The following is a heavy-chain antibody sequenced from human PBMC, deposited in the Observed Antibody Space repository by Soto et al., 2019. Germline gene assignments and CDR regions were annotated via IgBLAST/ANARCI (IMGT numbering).Heavy chain of an antibody. CDR3: ARDTVTIFGVVIGSNDGMDV. V-gene: IGHV1-46*01. J-gene: IGHJ6*02. CDR1: GYTFTSYY. CDR2: INPSGGST. D-gene: IGHD3-3*01. Sequence: ASVKVSCKASGYTFTSYYMHWVRQAPGQGLEWMGIINPSGGSTSYAQKFQGRVTMTRDTSTSTVYMELSSLRSEDTAVYYGARDTVTIFGVVIGSNDGMDVWGQGTTVTVSS.